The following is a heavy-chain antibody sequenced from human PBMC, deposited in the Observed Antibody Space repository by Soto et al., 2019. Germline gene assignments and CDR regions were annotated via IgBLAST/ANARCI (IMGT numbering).Heavy chain of an antibody. D-gene: IGHD6-13*01. CDR3: ARTAAAMVWKFDY. CDR1: GYSFTSYW. J-gene: IGHJ4*02. Sequence: GESLKISCKGSGYSFTSYWIGWVRQMPGKGLEWMGIIYPDDSDTRYSPSFQGQVTISADKSISTAYLQWSSLKASDTAMYYCARTAAAMVWKFDYWGQGTLVTVSS. V-gene: IGHV5-51*01. CDR2: IYPDDSDT.